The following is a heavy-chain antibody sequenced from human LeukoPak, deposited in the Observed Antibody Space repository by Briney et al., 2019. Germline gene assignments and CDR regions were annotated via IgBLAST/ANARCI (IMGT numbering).Heavy chain of an antibody. CDR3: ARSGNYGGYFQH. Sequence: GESLKISCKGSGYSFSSYWIGWVRQMPGRGLKWMGIIYPGDSDIRYSPSFQGQVTISADKSITTAYLQWSSLKASDTAIYYCARSGNYGGYFQHWGQGSLVTVSS. J-gene: IGHJ1*01. CDR2: IYPGDSDI. D-gene: IGHD1-26*01. CDR1: GYSFSSYW. V-gene: IGHV5-51*01.